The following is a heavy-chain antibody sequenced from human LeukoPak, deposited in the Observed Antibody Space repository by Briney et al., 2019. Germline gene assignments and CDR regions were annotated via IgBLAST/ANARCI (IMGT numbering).Heavy chain of an antibody. Sequence: ASVKVSCKASGYTFTGYYMHWVRQAPGQGLEWMGWINPNSGGTNYAQKFQGRVTMTRGTSISTAYMELSRLRSDGTAVYYCARGEYSASWFDPWGQGTLVTVSS. D-gene: IGHD2/OR15-2a*01. CDR2: INPNSGGT. J-gene: IGHJ5*02. CDR1: GYTFTGYY. CDR3: ARGEYSASWFDP. V-gene: IGHV1-2*02.